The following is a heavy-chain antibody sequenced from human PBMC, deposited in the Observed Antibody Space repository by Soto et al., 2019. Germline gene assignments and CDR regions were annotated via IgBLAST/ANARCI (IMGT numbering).Heavy chain of an antibody. CDR3: ARLHIVVVVDWFDP. CDR2: IYYSGST. Sequence: QLQLQESGPGLVKPSVTLSLTCTVSGGSISSSSYYWGWIRQPPGKGLEWIGSIYYSGSTYYNPSLKSRVTISVDTSKNQFSLKLSSVTAADTAVYYCARLHIVVVVDWFDPWGQGTLVTVSS. D-gene: IGHD2-15*01. CDR1: GGSISSSSYY. J-gene: IGHJ5*02. V-gene: IGHV4-39*01.